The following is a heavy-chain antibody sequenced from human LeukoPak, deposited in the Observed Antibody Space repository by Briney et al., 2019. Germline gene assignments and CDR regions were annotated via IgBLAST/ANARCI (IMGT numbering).Heavy chain of an antibody. D-gene: IGHD3-22*01. V-gene: IGHV3-48*01. CDR3: ARQNGAGYYYYFDS. Sequence: PGGSLRLSCAASGFTFSSYSMNWVRQAPGKGLEWVSYISSSSTSMYYADSVKGRFTISRDNARNSLYLQMNSLRAEDTAVYYCARQNGAGYYYYFDSWGQGTHVTVSS. J-gene: IGHJ4*02. CDR1: GFTFSSYS. CDR2: ISSSSTSM.